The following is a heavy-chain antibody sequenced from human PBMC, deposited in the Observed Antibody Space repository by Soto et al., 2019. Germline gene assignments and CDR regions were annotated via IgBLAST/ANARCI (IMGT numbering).Heavy chain of an antibody. CDR2: INPNTGGA. V-gene: IGHV1-2*02. D-gene: IGHD2-2*01. J-gene: IGHJ4*02. CDR1: GYTFTGYY. Sequence: ASVKVSCKTSGYTFTGYYLHWVRQAPGQGLEWMGWINPNTGGANYAQKFQGRVTMTRDTSISTAYMELTSLRSDDTAVYYCARGTSSPPENWGQGTLVTVSA. CDR3: ARGTSSPPEN.